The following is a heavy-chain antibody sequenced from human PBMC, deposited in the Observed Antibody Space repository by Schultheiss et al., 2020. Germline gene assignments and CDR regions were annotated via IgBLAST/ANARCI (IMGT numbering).Heavy chain of an antibody. V-gene: IGHV1-2*02. CDR2: INPNSGGT. D-gene: IGHD3-16*02. J-gene: IGHJ4*02. CDR1: GYTFTGYY. Sequence: ASVKVSCKASGYTFTGYYMHWVRQAPGQGLEWMGWINPNSGGTNYAQKFQGRVTMTRDTSISTAYMELSRLRSDDTAVYYCARWSIGTFGGVIGADFWGQGTLVTVSS. CDR3: ARWSIGTFGGVIGADF.